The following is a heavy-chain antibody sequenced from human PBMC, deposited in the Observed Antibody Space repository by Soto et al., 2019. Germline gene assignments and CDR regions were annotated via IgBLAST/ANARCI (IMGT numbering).Heavy chain of an antibody. Sequence: GASVKVSCKASGGTFSSYAISWLRQAPGQGLEWMGGIIPIFGTANYAQKFQGRVTITADKSTSTAYMELSSLRSEDTAVYYCGRLLGYSDRRGVNYFDYWGQGTLVTVSS. J-gene: IGHJ4*02. D-gene: IGHD3-22*01. CDR1: GGTFSSYA. CDR3: GRLLGYSDRRGVNYFDY. V-gene: IGHV1-69*06. CDR2: IIPIFGTA.